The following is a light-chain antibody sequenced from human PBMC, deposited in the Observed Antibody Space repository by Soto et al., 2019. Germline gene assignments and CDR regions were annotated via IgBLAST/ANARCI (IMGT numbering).Light chain of an antibody. J-gene: IGKJ2*01. Sequence: DIQMTQSPSSLSASVGDRVTITCRASQSISSYLNWYQQKPGKAPKLLIYAASSLQSGVPSRFSVSGSGTDFTLTISSLQPEDFATYYCQQSYSTPPFFGQGTQLEIK. CDR3: QQSYSTPPF. V-gene: IGKV1-39*01. CDR2: AAS. CDR1: QSISSY.